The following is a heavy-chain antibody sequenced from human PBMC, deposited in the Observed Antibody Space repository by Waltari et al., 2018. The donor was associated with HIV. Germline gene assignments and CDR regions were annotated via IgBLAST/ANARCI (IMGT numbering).Heavy chain of an antibody. V-gene: IGHV3-9*01. CDR1: GFTFDDYG. D-gene: IGHD3-10*01. CDR3: ARGPLYNWFDP. J-gene: IGHJ5*02. Sequence: EVQLVESGGGLVQPGRSLRLSCEASGFTFDDYGMHWVRPAPGKSVEWVSSISWNSGQVWYADAVRGRFTISRDNAKNSLYLQMNSLRPEDTAFYYCARGPLYNWFDPWGQGTLVTVSS. CDR2: ISWNSGQV.